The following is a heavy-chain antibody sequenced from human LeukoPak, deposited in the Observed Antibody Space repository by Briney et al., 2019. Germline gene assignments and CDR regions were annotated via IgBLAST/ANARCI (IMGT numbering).Heavy chain of an antibody. CDR3: AIGREGTRAFDI. Sequence: PSETLSLTCTVSGGSISSGGYYWSWIRQHPGKGLEWIGYIYYSGSTYYNPSLKSRVTISVDTSKNQFSLKLSSVTAADTAVYYCAIGREGTRAFDIWGQGTMVTVSS. V-gene: IGHV4-31*03. CDR1: GGSISSGGYY. J-gene: IGHJ3*02. D-gene: IGHD2-8*01. CDR2: IYYSGST.